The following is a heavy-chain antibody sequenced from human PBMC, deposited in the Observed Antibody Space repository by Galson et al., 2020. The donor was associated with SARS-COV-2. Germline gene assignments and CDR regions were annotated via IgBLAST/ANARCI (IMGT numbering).Heavy chain of an antibody. Sequence: GESLKISCKASGYTFSGYYMHWVRQAPGQGLEWMGWINPNSGGTNYAQKFQGWVTMTRDTSISTAYMEVTRLRSDDTAVYYCARSRGAMTGYQYYGMDVWGQGTTVTVSS. V-gene: IGHV1-2*04. CDR2: INPNSGGT. D-gene: IGHD2-2*01. CDR3: ARSRGAMTGYQYYGMDV. CDR1: GYTFSGYY. J-gene: IGHJ6*02.